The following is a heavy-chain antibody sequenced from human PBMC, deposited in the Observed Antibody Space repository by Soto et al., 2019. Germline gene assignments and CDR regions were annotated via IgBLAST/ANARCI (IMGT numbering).Heavy chain of an antibody. CDR3: ARLVFHCLRGSCDDYSFYGLDV. J-gene: IGHJ6*02. CDR2: IYFAGST. Sequence: PSETLSLTCTVSGGSISSTDHYWGWVRQPPGEGLEWLGSIYFAGSTFHNPALKSRAAISVDTSRNQFSLRLTTVTASDTAVYYCARLVFHCLRGSCDDYSFYGLDVWGQGTTVTVS. CDR1: GGSISSTDHY. D-gene: IGHD2-15*01. V-gene: IGHV4-39*01.